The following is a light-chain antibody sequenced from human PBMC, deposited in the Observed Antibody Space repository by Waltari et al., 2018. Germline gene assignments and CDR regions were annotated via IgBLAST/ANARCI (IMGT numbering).Light chain of an antibody. Sequence: SYELTQPPSVSVSPGQTARITCSGDALPKQYAYWYQQKPGQAPVLVIYKDSERPSGFPERFSGSSSGTTVTLTISGVQAEDAADYYCQSADSSGSYVVFGGGTKLTVL. CDR3: QSADSSGSYVV. CDR2: KDS. V-gene: IGLV3-25*03. J-gene: IGLJ2*01. CDR1: ALPKQY.